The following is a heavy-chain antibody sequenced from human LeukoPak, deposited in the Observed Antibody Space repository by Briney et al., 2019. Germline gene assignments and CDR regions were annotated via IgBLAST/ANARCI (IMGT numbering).Heavy chain of an antibody. Sequence: GGSLRLSCAASGFGFRNYWMTWVRQAPGKGPEWVANINPDGSEKSYADSVKGRFTISRDNAKTSLYLQMNSLTVEDTAVYYRARGHYGMDVWGQETTVTVSS. CDR2: INPDGSEK. V-gene: IGHV3-7*01. J-gene: IGHJ6*02. CDR3: ARGHYGMDV. CDR1: GFGFRNYW.